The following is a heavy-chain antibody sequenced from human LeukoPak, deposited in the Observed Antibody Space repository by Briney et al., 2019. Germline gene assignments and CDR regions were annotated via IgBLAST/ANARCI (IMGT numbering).Heavy chain of an antibody. CDR2: ISYHGSNK. Sequence: GGSLRLSCAPSGPTFRIYGMRWVRQAPGKGLEWVAVISYHGSNKYYADSVKGRFTISRDNSKNTLYLQMNSLSAEDTAVYYCARDQYSSGWSFDYWGQGTLVTVSS. D-gene: IGHD6-19*01. CDR1: GPTFRIYG. V-gene: IGHV3-30*03. CDR3: ARDQYSSGWSFDY. J-gene: IGHJ4*02.